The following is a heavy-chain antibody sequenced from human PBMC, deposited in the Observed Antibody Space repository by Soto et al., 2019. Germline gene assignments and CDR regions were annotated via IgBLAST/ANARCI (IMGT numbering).Heavy chain of an antibody. Sequence: SETLSLTCTVSDGSISSYYWSWIRQPPGKGLEWIGYIYGTGTTNYSPSLTNRVTISVDMSKNQFSLRLSSVTAADTAVHHCAGSSSGTSLFDLWGQGTPVTVSS. CDR3: AGSSSGTSLFDL. CDR1: DGSISSYY. J-gene: IGHJ5*02. D-gene: IGHD1-26*01. V-gene: IGHV4-59*01. CDR2: IYGTGTT.